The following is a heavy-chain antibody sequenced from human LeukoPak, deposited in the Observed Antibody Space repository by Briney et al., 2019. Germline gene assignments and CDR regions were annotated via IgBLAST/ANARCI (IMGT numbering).Heavy chain of an antibody. D-gene: IGHD1-1*01. CDR1: GDSMTSSHYC. CDR2: IYYSGST. CDR3: ARHAVEAASRWFDP. Sequence: SETLSLTCTVSGDSMTSSHYCWGWIRPPPGKGLEWIGSIYYSGSTYYNPSLNSRVTMSVGTANKHFSLKLSSVTAADTAVYYCARHAVEAASRWFDPWGQGTLVTVSS. J-gene: IGHJ5*02. V-gene: IGHV4-39*01.